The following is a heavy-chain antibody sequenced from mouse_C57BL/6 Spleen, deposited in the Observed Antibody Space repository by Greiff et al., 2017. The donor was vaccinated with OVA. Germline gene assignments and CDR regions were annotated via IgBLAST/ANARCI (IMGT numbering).Heavy chain of an antibody. CDR3: ARDGYYGYAMDY. CDR1: GYTFTSYW. J-gene: IGHJ4*01. CDR2: INPSNGGT. D-gene: IGHD2-3*01. V-gene: IGHV1-53*01. Sequence: VKLQQPGTELVKPGASVKLSCKASGYTFTSYWMHWVKQRPGQGLEWIGNINPSNGGTNYNEKFKSKATLTVDKSSSTAYMQLSSLTSEDSAVYYCARDGYYGYAMDYWGQGTSVTVSS.